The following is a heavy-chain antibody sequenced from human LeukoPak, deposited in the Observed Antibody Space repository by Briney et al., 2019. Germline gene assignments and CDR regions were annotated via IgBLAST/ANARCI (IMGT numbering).Heavy chain of an antibody. V-gene: IGHV3-21*01. CDR1: GVTFSSYS. Sequence: PGGSLRLSCAASGVTFSSYSMNWVRQAPGKGLEWVSSISSSSTYIYYADSVKGRFTISRDNAKNSLYLQVNSLRAEDTAVYYCATAPGDLAFDYWGQGTLVTVSS. J-gene: IGHJ4*02. CDR3: ATAPGDLAFDY. CDR2: ISSSSTYI.